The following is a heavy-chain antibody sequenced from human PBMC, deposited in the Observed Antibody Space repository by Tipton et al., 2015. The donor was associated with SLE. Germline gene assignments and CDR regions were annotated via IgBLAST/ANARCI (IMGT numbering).Heavy chain of an antibody. Sequence: TLSLTCAVSGYSISSGYYWGWIRQPPGKGLEWIVSIYHSGSTYYNPSLKSRVTISVDTSKNQFSLKLSSVTAADTAVYYCARQGRFTGLDYWGQGTLVTVSS. V-gene: IGHV4-38-2*01. CDR2: IYHSGST. CDR3: ARQGRFTGLDY. J-gene: IGHJ4*02. CDR1: GYSISSGYY. D-gene: IGHD3-10*01.